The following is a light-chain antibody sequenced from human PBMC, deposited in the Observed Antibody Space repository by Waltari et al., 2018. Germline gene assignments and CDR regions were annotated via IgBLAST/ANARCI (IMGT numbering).Light chain of an antibody. J-gene: IGKJ4*01. V-gene: IGKV3-20*01. CDR3: QQYGTSVT. Sequence: EIVLTQSPGTLSLSPGDRATLSCRASQSIANKYVTWYRQRPGQPPSLLIFGASTRASGVPDRFSGSGFGTEFTLTISRLEPGDFAVYYCQQYGTSVTFGGGTKLEIK. CDR1: QSIANKY. CDR2: GAS.